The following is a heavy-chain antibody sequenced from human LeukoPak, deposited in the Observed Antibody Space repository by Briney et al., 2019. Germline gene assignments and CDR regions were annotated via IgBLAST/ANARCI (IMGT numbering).Heavy chain of an antibody. V-gene: IGHV1-2*02. D-gene: IGHD5-12*01. J-gene: IGHJ4*02. CDR2: ISPNTGGT. Sequence: ASVKVSCKASGYTFTGYYMHWVRQAPGQGLEWLGLISPNTGGTHYAQNFQDRVTMTRDTSISTAYMDLSRLRSDDTAVYYCARDRGYSGYDVWGQGTLVTVSS. CDR1: GYTFTGYY. CDR3: ARDRGYSGYDV.